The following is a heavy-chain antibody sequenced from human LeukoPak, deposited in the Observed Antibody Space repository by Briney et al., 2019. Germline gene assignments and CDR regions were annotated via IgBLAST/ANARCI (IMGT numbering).Heavy chain of an antibody. CDR2: ISGGGGST. D-gene: IGHD6-13*01. CDR1: GFTVSNNY. CDR3: AKEYSSSWYYFDY. J-gene: IGHJ4*02. Sequence: GGSLRLSCAASGFTVSNNYMSWVRQAPGKGLEWVSAISGGGGSTYYADSVKGRFTISSDNSKNTLYLQMNSLRAEDTAVYYCAKEYSSSWYYFDYWGQGTLVTVSS. V-gene: IGHV3-23*01.